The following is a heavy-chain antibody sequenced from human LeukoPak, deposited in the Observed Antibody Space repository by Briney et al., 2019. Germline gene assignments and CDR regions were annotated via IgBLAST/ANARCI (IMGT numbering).Heavy chain of an antibody. V-gene: IGHV3-23*01. J-gene: IGHJ3*02. CDR3: AKVDRTGLDAFDI. Sequence: GGSLRLSCAASAFTLSSYAMSWVRQAPGKGVEWVSGISGSGDSTYYADSVKGRFTISRDNSKNTLYLQMNSLRAEDTAVYYCAKVDRTGLDAFDIWGQGTMVTVSS. CDR1: AFTLSSYA. D-gene: IGHD7-27*01. CDR2: ISGSGDST.